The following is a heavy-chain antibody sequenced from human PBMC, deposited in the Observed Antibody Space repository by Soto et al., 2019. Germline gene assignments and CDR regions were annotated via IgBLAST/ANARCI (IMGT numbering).Heavy chain of an antibody. V-gene: IGHV4-34*01. Sequence: NPSETLSLTGALDGGALRGYYWRWIRQPPGKALEWIGEINHSGSTNYNPSRKRRVTISVDTSKNQLSLKVTSMTAADTAAFFCARVTKVPDAVLGYFDFSGRGALGTVSS. D-gene: IGHD2-2*01. CDR3: ARVTKVPDAVLGYFDF. J-gene: IGHJ4*02. CDR1: GGALRGYY. CDR2: INHSGST.